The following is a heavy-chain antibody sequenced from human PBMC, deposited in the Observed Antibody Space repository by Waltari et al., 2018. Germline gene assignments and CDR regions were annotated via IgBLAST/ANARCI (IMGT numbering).Heavy chain of an antibody. CDR1: GFSFSSYE. J-gene: IGHJ6*02. Sequence: ELQLVESGGGLVQPGGSLRISCVASGFSFSSYEMNWVRQAPGKGLGGSSDISDGDKRISYAESVKGRFTVSRDNAKNSLHLQMNNLRAEDTATYYCVRDGLGSGWTRVDVWGQGTTVTVSS. CDR2: ISDGDKRI. V-gene: IGHV3-48*03. CDR3: VRDGLGSGWTRVDV. D-gene: IGHD2-15*01.